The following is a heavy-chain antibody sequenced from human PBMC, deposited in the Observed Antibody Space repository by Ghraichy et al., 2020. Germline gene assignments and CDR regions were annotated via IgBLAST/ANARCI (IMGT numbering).Heavy chain of an antibody. CDR2: ISSGGDNT. V-gene: IGHV3-23*01. Sequence: GESLNISCAVSGLSFSSFAMSWVRQAPGKGLEWVSAISSGGDNTYYADSVKGRFTISRDSSKDTLYLQMNSLRAEDTAVYYCARDPWIREWLDWGQGTLVTVSS. J-gene: IGHJ4*02. D-gene: IGHD6-19*01. CDR3: ARDPWIREWLD. CDR1: GLSFSSFA.